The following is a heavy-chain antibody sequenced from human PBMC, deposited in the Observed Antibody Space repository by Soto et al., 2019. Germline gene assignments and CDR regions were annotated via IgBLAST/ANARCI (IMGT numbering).Heavy chain of an antibody. CDR2: FDPEDGET. CDR1: GYTLTELS. D-gene: IGHD5-18*01. V-gene: IGHV1-24*01. J-gene: IGHJ4*02. CDR3: ATGSGSRGYSFYYFDY. Sequence: EASVKVSCKVSGYTLTELSMHWVRQAPGKGLEWMGGFDPEDGETIYAQKFQGRVTMTEDTSTDTAYMELSSLRSEDTAVYYCATGSGSRGYSFYYFDYWGQGTLVTVSS.